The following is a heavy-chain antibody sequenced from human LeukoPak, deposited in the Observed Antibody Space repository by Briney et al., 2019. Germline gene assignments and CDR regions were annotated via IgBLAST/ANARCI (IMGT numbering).Heavy chain of an antibody. CDR3: AKSGYNRFDY. J-gene: IGHJ4*02. Sequence: GGSLRLSCAASGFTFSSSAMSWVRQAPGKGREGVSNISGSGSGGSTYYADSVKGRFTISRDNSKNTLYLQMNSLRAEDTAVYYCAKSGYNRFDYWGQGTLVTVSS. CDR1: GFTFSSSA. V-gene: IGHV3-23*01. D-gene: IGHD5-24*01. CDR2: ISGSGSGGST.